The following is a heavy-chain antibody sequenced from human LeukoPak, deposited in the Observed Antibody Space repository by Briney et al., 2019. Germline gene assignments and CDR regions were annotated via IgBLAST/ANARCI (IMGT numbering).Heavy chain of an antibody. J-gene: IGHJ4*02. CDR1: GYTFTDHY. D-gene: IGHD3-10*01. Sequence: ASVKVSCKASGYTFTDHYIHWVRQAPGQGLEWMGRINPDIDVANYAEQFQGRVTMTRDTSISTAYMHLGSLTSDDTAVYYCARAVIRGIHFDSWGQGTLVTVSS. V-gene: IGHV1-2*06. CDR3: ARAVIRGIHFDS. CDR2: INPDIDVA.